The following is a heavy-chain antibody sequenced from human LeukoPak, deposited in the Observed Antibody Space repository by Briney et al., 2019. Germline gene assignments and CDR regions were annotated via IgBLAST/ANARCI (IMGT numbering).Heavy chain of an antibody. CDR2: INPNTGGT. CDR1: GYTFIGYY. CDR3: ARSQRATYYSGSGTYYNVMSDYFDY. V-gene: IGHV1-2*02. D-gene: IGHD3-10*01. J-gene: IGHJ4*02. Sequence: ASVKVSCKASGYTFIGYYMHWVRQAPGQGLEWMGWINPNTGGTNYAQKFQGRVTMTRDTSISTAYMELSRLRSDDTAVYYCARSQRATYYSGSGTYYNVMSDYFDYWGQGALVTVSS.